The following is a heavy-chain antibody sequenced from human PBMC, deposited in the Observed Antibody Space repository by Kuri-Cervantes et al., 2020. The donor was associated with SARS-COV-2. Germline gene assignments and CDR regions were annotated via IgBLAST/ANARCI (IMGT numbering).Heavy chain of an antibody. CDR3: AKGGLSLSCPY. CDR2: ISSSSSTI. CDR1: GFTFSSYS. V-gene: IGHV3-48*01. D-gene: IGHD2-2*01. J-gene: IGHJ4*02. Sequence: LSLTCAASGFTFSSYSMNWVRQAPGKGLEWVSYISSSSSTIYYADSVKGRFTISRDNSKNTLYLQMNSLRAEDTAVYYCAKGGLSLSCPYWGQGTLVTVSS.